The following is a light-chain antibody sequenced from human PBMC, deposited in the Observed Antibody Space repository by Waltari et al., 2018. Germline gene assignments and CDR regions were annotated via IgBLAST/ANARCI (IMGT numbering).Light chain of an antibody. CDR3: QRYDDYPPT. Sequence: DLQTTQSPSTLSASVGERVTITCRASQSISHWLAWYQQKPGKAPKLLISKASSLEKEVPSRFSGSGSGTEFTLTITNLQPDDFATFYCQRYDDYPPTFGGGTKVEIK. J-gene: IGKJ4*01. V-gene: IGKV1-5*03. CDR2: KAS. CDR1: QSISHW.